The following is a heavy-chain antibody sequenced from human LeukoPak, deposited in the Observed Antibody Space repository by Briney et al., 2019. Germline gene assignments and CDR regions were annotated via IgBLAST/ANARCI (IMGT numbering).Heavy chain of an antibody. V-gene: IGHV4-30-4*01. CDR1: GGSISSGDYY. Sequence: SQTLSLTCSVSGGSISSGDYYWSWIRQTPGKGLEWIGNIYYSGSTNYNASLKSRITISLDTSRNQFSLKLTSVTAADTAVYFCARDSALLWFGELDSWGRGTVVTVSS. CDR2: IYYSGST. J-gene: IGHJ4*02. D-gene: IGHD3-10*01. CDR3: ARDSALLWFGELDS.